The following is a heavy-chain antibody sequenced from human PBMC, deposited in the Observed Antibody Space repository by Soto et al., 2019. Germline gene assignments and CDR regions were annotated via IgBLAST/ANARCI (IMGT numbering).Heavy chain of an antibody. CDR1: GGTFSSYA. Sequence: ASVKVSCKASGGTFSSYAISWVRQAPGQGLEWMGGIIPIFGTANYAQKFQGRVTMTRDTSMSTVYMELRSLRSDDTAVYYCAREPPGATAGFDFWGLGTLVTVSS. CDR2: IIPIFGTA. CDR3: AREPPGATAGFDF. J-gene: IGHJ4*01. D-gene: IGHD6-13*01. V-gene: IGHV1-69*05.